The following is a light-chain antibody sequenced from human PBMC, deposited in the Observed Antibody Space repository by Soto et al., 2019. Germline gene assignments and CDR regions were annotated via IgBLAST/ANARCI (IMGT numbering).Light chain of an antibody. CDR1: QGISNS. Sequence: DIQMTQSPSSLSASVGDRVTITCRASQGISNSLAWYQQNAGKSPKLLIYAASYLQSGVPSRFSGSGSGTDFSLTISSLQPEDVATYYCQTYHSARVTFGGGTKVXXK. V-gene: IGKV1-27*01. CDR2: AAS. J-gene: IGKJ4*01. CDR3: QTYHSARVT.